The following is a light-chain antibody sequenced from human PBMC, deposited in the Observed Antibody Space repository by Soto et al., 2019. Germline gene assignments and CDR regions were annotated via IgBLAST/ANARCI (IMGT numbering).Light chain of an antibody. CDR2: ANV. Sequence: QSVLTQPPSVSGAPGQRVTISCTGGSSNLGAGFDVHWYQQVPGKAPKLLIYANVNRPSGVPERFSGSKSGTSASLAITGLQAEDEAEYYCQSYDSSLSGSGVFGGGTQLTVL. J-gene: IGLJ2*01. V-gene: IGLV1-40*01. CDR3: QSYDSSLSGSGV. CDR1: SSNLGAGFD.